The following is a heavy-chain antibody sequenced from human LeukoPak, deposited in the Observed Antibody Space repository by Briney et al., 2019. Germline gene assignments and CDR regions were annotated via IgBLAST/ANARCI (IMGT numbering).Heavy chain of an antibody. Sequence: GASVKVSCKASGGTFSSYAISWVRQAPGQGLEWMGGIIPIFGTANYAQKFQGRVTITADESTSTAYMKLSSLRSEDTAVYYCARRPFGGSGSYDYWGQGTLVTVSS. J-gene: IGHJ4*02. CDR2: IIPIFGTA. CDR3: ARRPFGGSGSYDY. V-gene: IGHV1-69*13. CDR1: GGTFSSYA. D-gene: IGHD3-10*01.